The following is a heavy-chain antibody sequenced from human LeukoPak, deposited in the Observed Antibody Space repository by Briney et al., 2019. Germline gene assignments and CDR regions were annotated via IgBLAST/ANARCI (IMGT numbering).Heavy chain of an antibody. CDR3: ARARRWDCSGGSCYGYYYYMDV. Sequence: SETLSLTCTVSGGSISSSSYYWGWIRQPPGKGLEWIGSIYYSGSTYYNPSLKSRVTISVDTSKNQFSLKLSSVTAADTAVYYCARARRWDCSGGSCYGYYYYMDVWGKGTTVTISS. CDR2: IYYSGST. J-gene: IGHJ6*03. D-gene: IGHD2-15*01. CDR1: GGSISSSSYY. V-gene: IGHV4-39*07.